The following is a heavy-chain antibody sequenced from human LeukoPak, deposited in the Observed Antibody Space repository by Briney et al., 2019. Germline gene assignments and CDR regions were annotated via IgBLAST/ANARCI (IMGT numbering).Heavy chain of an antibody. D-gene: IGHD7-27*01. J-gene: IGHJ4*02. CDR3: ARGTYWGPEEDYYFDY. V-gene: IGHV1-2*02. CDR1: GYTFTGNY. Sequence: ASVKVSCKASGYTFTGNYMHWVRQAPGQGPEWMGWINPNSGGTNYAQKFQGRVTMTRDTSISTAYMELNRLRSDDTAVYYCARGTYWGPEEDYYFDYWGLGTLVTVSS. CDR2: INPNSGGT.